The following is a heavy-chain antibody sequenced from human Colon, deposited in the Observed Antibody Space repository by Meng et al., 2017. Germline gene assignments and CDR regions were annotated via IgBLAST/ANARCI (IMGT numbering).Heavy chain of an antibody. V-gene: IGHV4-38-2*01. J-gene: IGHJ4*02. CDR1: GYSISTAYY. CDR3: ARTIYSSSVDY. D-gene: IGHD3-22*01. CDR2: IDRSGTT. Sequence: QVQRQGSGPGLVKPPETLSLTCSVSGYSISTAYYWGWIRQTPGKGLEWIASIDRSGTTYYNPSLESRVTISVDTSKNHFSLRLNSVTAADTAVYFCARTIYSSSVDYWGQGTLVTVSS.